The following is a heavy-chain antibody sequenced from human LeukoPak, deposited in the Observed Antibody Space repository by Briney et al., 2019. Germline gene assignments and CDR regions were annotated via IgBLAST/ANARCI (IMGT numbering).Heavy chain of an antibody. CDR2: INPNSGGT. CDR1: GYTFTGYY. CDR3: ARDNSRYDFWSYRDY. Sequence: ASVKVSCKASGYTFTGYYMHWVRQAPGQGLEWMGWINPNSGGTNYAQKFQGRVTMTRDTSISTAYMELSRLRSDDTAVYYCARDNSRYDFWSYRDYWGQGTLVTVSS. V-gene: IGHV1-2*02. J-gene: IGHJ4*02. D-gene: IGHD3-3*01.